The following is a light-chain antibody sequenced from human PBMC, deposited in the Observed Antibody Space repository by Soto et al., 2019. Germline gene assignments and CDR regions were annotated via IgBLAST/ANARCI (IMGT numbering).Light chain of an antibody. J-gene: IGLJ2*01. CDR3: YCATDNTRV. CDR1: ALAKTY. V-gene: IGLV3-27*01. Sequence: SYELTQPSSVSVSPGQTARIACSGDALAKTYSRWFQQKPGQAPVLVIYKDTERPSGIPERFSASSSGTTATLTISGAQIEDEADYYCYCATDNTRVFGGGTQLTVL. CDR2: KDT.